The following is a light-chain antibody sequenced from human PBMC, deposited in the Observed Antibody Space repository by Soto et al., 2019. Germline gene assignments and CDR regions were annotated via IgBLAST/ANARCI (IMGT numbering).Light chain of an antibody. V-gene: IGLV1-40*01. CDR3: QSYYSSLSGYV. CDR2: GNS. CDR1: SSNIGAGYD. Sequence: QSVLTQPASVSGAPGQRVTISCTGSSSNIGAGYDVHWYQQLPGTAPKLLIYGNSNRPSGVPDRFSGSKSGTSASLAITGIQAEHEAEYYCQSYYSSLSGYVFGTGTKLTVL. J-gene: IGLJ1*01.